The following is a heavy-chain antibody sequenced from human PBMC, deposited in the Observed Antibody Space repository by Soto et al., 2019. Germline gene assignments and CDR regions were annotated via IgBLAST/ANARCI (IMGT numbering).Heavy chain of an antibody. CDR3: AKMYRGYSGYIKS. J-gene: IGHJ5*02. CDR2: ISGSGVST. D-gene: IGHD5-12*01. V-gene: IGHV3-23*01. Sequence: PGGSLRLSCATSGFTFTNYAMTWVRQGPGKGLEWVSSISGSGVSTYFADSVKGRFTISRDNSKNTLFLHMNSLRAEDTAVYYCAKMYRGYSGYIKSCGQGTLVTVST. CDR1: GFTFTNYA.